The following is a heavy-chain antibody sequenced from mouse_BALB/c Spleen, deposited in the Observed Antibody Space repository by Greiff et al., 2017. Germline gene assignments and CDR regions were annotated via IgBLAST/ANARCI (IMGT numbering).Heavy chain of an antibody. CDR2: ISSGGST. CDR1: GFTFSSYA. V-gene: IGHV5-6-5*01. CDR3: ASFYYDYDASHWYFDV. D-gene: IGHD2-4*01. Sequence: EVKVVESGGGLVKPGGSLKLSCAASGFTFSSYAMSWVRQTPEKRLEWVASISSGGSTYYPDSVKGRFTISRDNARNILYLQMSSLRSEDTAMYYCASFYYDYDASHWYFDVWGAGTTVTVSS. J-gene: IGHJ1*01.